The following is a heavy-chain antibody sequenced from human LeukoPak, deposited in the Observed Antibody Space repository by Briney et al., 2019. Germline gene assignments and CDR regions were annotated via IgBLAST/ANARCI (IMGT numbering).Heavy chain of an antibody. J-gene: IGHJ3*02. V-gene: IGHV3-23*01. Sequence: GGSLRLSCAASGFTFSSYAMSWVRQAPGKGLEWVSAISGSGGSTYYADSVKGRFTISRDNSKNTLYLQMNSLRAEDTAVYCCAIHDSLWDAFDIWGQGTMVTVSS. CDR3: AIHDSLWDAFDI. D-gene: IGHD3-10*01. CDR2: ISGSGGST. CDR1: GFTFSSYA.